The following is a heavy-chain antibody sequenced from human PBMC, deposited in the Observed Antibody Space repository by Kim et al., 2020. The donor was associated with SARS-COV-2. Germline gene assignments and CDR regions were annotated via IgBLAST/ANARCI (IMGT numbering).Heavy chain of an antibody. CDR2: ISSSSSYI. CDR3: ARDLIAAADSYGMDV. V-gene: IGHV3-21*01. D-gene: IGHD6-13*01. J-gene: IGHJ6*02. Sequence: GGSLRLSCAASGFTFSSYSMNWVRQAPGKGLEWVSSISSSSSYIYYADSVKGRFTISRDNAKNSLYLQMNSLRAEDTAVYYCARDLIAAADSYGMDVWGQGTTVTVSS. CDR1: GFTFSSYS.